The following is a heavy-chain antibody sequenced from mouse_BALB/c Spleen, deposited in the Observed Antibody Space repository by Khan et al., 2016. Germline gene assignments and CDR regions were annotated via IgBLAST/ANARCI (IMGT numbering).Heavy chain of an antibody. Sequence: QVQLQQSGAELAKPGASVKMSCKASGYTFTSYWMHWVKQRPGQGLEWIGYIYPSTGYTEYNQKFKDKATLTAAKSSSTAYMQLSSLTSEDSAVYYCAWDYWGQGTTLTVSS. J-gene: IGHJ2*01. CDR1: GYTFTSYW. V-gene: IGHV1-7*01. CDR2: IYPSTGYT. CDR3: AWDY.